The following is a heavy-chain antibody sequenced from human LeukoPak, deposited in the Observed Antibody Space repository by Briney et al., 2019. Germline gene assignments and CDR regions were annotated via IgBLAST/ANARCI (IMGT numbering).Heavy chain of an antibody. V-gene: IGHV3-30*02. CDR2: IGYDESKK. J-gene: IGHJ4*02. CDR3: AKDNPLDY. Sequence: GGSLRLSCEASGFTFHNFGMHWVRQAPGKGLEWVAFIGYDESKKYYAESVKGRFTISRDDSKNTLYLQMSALKTEDTAVYYCAKDNPLDYWGQGTLVTVSS. CDR1: GFTFHNFG.